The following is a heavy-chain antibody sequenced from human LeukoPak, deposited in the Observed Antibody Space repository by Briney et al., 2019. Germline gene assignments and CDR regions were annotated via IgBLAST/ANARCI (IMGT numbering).Heavy chain of an antibody. Sequence: RGSLRLSCAASGFTFSSYAMSWVRQAPAKGLEWVSGISGTGGSTNYADSVKGRFTISRDNSKNTLYLQMNSLRAEDTAVYYCAKLATRAVAGAFDYWGHGTLVTVSS. CDR3: AKLATRAVAGAFDY. D-gene: IGHD6-13*01. J-gene: IGHJ4*01. CDR2: ISGTGGST. CDR1: GFTFSSYA. V-gene: IGHV3-23*01.